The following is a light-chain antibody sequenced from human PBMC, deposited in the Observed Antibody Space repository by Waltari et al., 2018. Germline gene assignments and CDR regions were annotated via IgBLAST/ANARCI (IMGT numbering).Light chain of an antibody. V-gene: IGKV1-5*03. J-gene: IGKJ1*01. Sequence: DIQMTQSPSTLSASVGDRVTITCRASQSISSWLAWYQQKPGKAPKLLIYKASSLESGGPSRVSGSGSGTEFTLTISSLQPDYFATYYCQQYNSYSTFGQGTKVEIK. CDR3: QQYNSYST. CDR2: KAS. CDR1: QSISSW.